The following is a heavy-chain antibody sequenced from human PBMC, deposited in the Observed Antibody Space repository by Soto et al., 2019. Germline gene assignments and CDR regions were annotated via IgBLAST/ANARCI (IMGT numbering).Heavy chain of an antibody. CDR1: GFSFRSYE. Sequence: GGSLRLSCEGSGFSFRSYEMNWVRQAPGKGLEWISYINSGNLIHYADSVKGRFTISRDNAKNTLFLQMNSLRDEDTAIYYCAKDGLSDSPSAIDYWGQGTRVTVS. V-gene: IGHV3-48*03. CDR3: AKDGLSDSPSAIDY. J-gene: IGHJ4*02. D-gene: IGHD6-13*01. CDR2: INSGNLI.